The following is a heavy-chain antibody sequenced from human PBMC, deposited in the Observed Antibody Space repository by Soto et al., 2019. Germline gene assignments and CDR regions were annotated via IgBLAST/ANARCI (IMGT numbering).Heavy chain of an antibody. CDR1: GYTFSSYG. J-gene: IGHJ6*02. CDR3: ARDNGYCSSPRCVVVRSYTTDV. V-gene: IGHV1-18*01. Sequence: QVQLVQSGAEVKKPGASVKVSCKASGYTFSSYGISWVRQAPGQGLEWMGWISAYNGNTNYAQKLQGRVTMTTDTSTSTAFMELGRRRSDDTAVYYCARDNGYCSSPRCVVVRSYTTDVWGQGTTVTVSS. D-gene: IGHD2-2*01. CDR2: ISAYNGNT.